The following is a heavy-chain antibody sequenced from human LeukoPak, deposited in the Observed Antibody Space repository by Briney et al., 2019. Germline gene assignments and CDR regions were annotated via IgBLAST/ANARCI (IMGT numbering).Heavy chain of an antibody. D-gene: IGHD3-22*01. J-gene: IGHJ6*02. CDR3: ARDYPYYYDSSGYYRFYYGMDV. Sequence: ASVKVSCKASGYTFTSYGISWVRQAPGQGLEWMGWISAYNGNTNYAQKLQGRVTMTTDTSTSTAYMELRSLRSDDTAVYYCARDYPYYYDSSGYYRFYYGMDVWGQGTTVTVSS. CDR2: ISAYNGNT. CDR1: GYTFTSYG. V-gene: IGHV1-18*01.